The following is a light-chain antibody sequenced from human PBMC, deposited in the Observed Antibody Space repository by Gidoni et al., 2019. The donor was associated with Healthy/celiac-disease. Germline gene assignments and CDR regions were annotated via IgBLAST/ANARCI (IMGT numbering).Light chain of an antibody. CDR3: QQGA. CDR1: QSVSSTY. CDR2: GAS. Sequence: ESVLTQSPGTLSLSPGERATLSCRANQSVSSTYLAWYQQKPGQAPRLLIYGASSRVTGVPDRFSGSGSGTDFTLTISRLEPEDFAVYYCQQGAFXXXTKVEMK. J-gene: IGKJ1*01. V-gene: IGKV3-20*01.